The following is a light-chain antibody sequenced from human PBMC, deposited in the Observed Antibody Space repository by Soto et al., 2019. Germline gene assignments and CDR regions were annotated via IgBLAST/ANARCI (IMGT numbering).Light chain of an antibody. Sequence: TVLTQSPATLSLSPGERASLSCRASQNVGDYFAWYQQKPGQAPRLLIFGASTRATGIPDRFSGSGAGAYFNLTISRLEPADFGVYYCQQYGSSHTFGQGTRLEIK. CDR2: GAS. V-gene: IGKV3-20*01. CDR3: QQYGSSHT. CDR1: QNVGDY. J-gene: IGKJ5*01.